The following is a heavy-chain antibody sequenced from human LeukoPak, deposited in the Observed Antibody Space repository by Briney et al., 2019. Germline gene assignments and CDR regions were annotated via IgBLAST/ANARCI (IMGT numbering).Heavy chain of an antibody. CDR3: ARAYCGGDCSFDAFDI. CDR1: GFTFGTYA. D-gene: IGHD2-21*02. V-gene: IGHV3-30-3*01. CDR2: ISYDGSNK. Sequence: GGSLRLSCAASGFTFGTYAMHWVRQAPGKGLEWVAVISYDGSNKYYADSVKGRFTISRDNSKNTLYLQMNSLRAEDTAVYYCARAYCGGDCSFDAFDIWGQGTMVTVSS. J-gene: IGHJ3*02.